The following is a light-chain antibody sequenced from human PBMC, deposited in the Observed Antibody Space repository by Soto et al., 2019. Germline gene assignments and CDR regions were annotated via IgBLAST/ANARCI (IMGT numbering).Light chain of an antibody. V-gene: IGKV4-1*01. Sequence: DIVMTQSPDSLAVSLGERATINCKSSQSVLYRSDNKNYLAWYQQKPGQPPKLLIHWASIRESGVPDRFSGXXXXTDFTLTIXSXXXXXXXXXYXQQYYNSPITFGQGTRLEI. J-gene: IGKJ5*01. CDR3: QQYYNSPIT. CDR1: QSVLYRSDNKNY. CDR2: WAS.